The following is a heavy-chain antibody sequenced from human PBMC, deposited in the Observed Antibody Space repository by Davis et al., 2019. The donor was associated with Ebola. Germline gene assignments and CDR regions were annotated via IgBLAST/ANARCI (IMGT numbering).Heavy chain of an antibody. J-gene: IGHJ4*02. CDR2: ISGSGGST. CDR1: GFTFSSYA. V-gene: IGHV3-23*01. CDR3: ARGGGGKLRYPDYFDY. Sequence: PGGSLRLSCAASGFTFSSYAMSWVRQAPGKGLEWVSAISGSGGSTYYADSVKGRFTISRDKSKNTLYLQMGSLRAEDMAVYYCARGGGGKLRYPDYFDYWGQGTLVTVSS. D-gene: IGHD3-16*01.